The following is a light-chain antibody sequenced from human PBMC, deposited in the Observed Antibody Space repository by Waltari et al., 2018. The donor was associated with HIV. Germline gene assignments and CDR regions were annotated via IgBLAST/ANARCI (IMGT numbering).Light chain of an antibody. CDR2: RND. V-gene: IGLV1-47*01. J-gene: IGLJ3*02. CDR1: SSNIGGNY. CDR3: AAWDDSLSGLV. Sequence: QSVLTQPPSASGTPGQRVTISCSGSSSNIGGNYVYWYQQLPGTAPKLLIYRNDQRPSGVPDLLSGSKSGTSASLAISGLRSEDEADYYCAAWDDSLSGLVFGGGTKLTVL.